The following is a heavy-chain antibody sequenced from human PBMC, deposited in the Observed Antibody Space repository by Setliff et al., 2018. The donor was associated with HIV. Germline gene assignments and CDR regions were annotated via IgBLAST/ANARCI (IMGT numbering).Heavy chain of an antibody. J-gene: IGHJ4*02. Sequence: SETLSLTCTVSGVSISSGSYYWSWIRQPAGKGLEWIGHIYTSGSTNYNPSLKSRVTISVDTTKNQFSLKLSSVTAADTAVYYCARPAPRGYSYGHYYSDYWGQGTLVTVSS. CDR1: GVSISSGSYY. CDR3: ARPAPRGYSYGHYYSDY. D-gene: IGHD5-18*01. CDR2: IYTSGST. V-gene: IGHV4-61*09.